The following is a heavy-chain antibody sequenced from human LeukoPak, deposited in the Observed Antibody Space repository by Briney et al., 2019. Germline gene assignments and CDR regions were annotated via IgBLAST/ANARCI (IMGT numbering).Heavy chain of an antibody. CDR2: IYTSGST. CDR3: ARARSGENAFDI. CDR1: GGSISSGSYY. D-gene: IGHD2-15*01. Sequence: SETLSLTCTVSGGSISSGSYYWSWIRQPAGKGLEWIGRIYTSGSTNYNPSLKSRVTISVDTSKNQFSLKLSSVTAADTAVYYCARARSGENAFDIWGQGTMVTVSS. J-gene: IGHJ3*02. V-gene: IGHV4-61*02.